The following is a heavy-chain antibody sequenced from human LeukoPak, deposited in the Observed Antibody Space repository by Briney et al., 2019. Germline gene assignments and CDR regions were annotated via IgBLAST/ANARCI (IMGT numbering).Heavy chain of an antibody. Sequence: QSGGSLRLSCAASGFTFSSYGMHWVRQAPGKGLEWVAFIRYDGSDEYYAGSVKGRFTISRDDSKNTLYLQMNSLRTEDTAVYYCCRRWYSSGWSPDFWGQGTLVTVSS. CDR2: IRYDGSDE. CDR1: GFTFSSYG. D-gene: IGHD6-19*01. J-gene: IGHJ4*02. CDR3: CRRWYSSGWSPDF. V-gene: IGHV3-30*02.